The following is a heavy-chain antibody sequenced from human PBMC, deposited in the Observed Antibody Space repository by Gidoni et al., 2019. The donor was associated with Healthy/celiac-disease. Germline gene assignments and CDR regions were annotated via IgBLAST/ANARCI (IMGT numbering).Heavy chain of an antibody. CDR1: GGSISSYY. J-gene: IGHJ4*02. CDR2: IYYSGST. CDR3: ARSRRIAAAGADFDY. V-gene: IGHV4-59*01. Sequence: QVQLQESGPGLVKPSETLSLTCTVSGGSISSYYWSWIRQPPGKGLEWIGYIYYSGSTNYNPSLKSRVTISVDTSKNQFSLKLSSVTAADTAVYYCARSRRIAAAGADFDYWGQGTLVTVSS. D-gene: IGHD6-13*01.